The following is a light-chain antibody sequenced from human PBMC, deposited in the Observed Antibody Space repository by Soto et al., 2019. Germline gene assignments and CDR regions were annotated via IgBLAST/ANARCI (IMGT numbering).Light chain of an antibody. CDR3: TSWTTSTTMI. CDR2: DVN. CDR1: SSDIGAYNF. Sequence: QSVLTQPASVSGSPGQSITISCTGTSSDIGAYNFVSWYQQHPGKAPKLILYDVNIRPSGVSNRFSGSKSGNTASLTISGLQAEDEDDYYCTSWTTSTTMIFGGGTKLTVL. V-gene: IGLV2-14*03. J-gene: IGLJ2*01.